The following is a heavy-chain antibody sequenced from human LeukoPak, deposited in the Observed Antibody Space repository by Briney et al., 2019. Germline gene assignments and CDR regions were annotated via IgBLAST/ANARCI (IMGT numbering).Heavy chain of an antibody. CDR2: IYSSGSA. J-gene: IGHJ6*03. D-gene: IGHD2-15*01. V-gene: IGHV4-4*07. Sequence: SETLSLTCTVSGGPIRNSYWSWIRQPAGKGLEWIGRIYSSGSAGYNPSLKSRVTMSVDTSKNQFSLRLDSVTAADTAVHYCARGAANIYYYYLDVWGNGTTVTVSS. CDR3: ARGAANIYYYYLDV. CDR1: GGPIRNSY.